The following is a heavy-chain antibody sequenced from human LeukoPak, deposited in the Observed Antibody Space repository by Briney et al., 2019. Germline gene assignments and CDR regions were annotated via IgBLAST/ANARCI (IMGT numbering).Heavy chain of an antibody. CDR1: GGSISSGSYY. CDR2: IYTSGCT. D-gene: IGHD2-2*01. Sequence: SETLSLTCTGSGGSISSGSYYWSWIRQPAGKGLECIGRIYTSGCTNYNRSLKSRVIISVDTTQDQFALNMGSATAADTAVYYCARHPQLPRSLDYSGQGTPVTVSS. J-gene: IGHJ4*02. V-gene: IGHV4-61*02. CDR3: ARHPQLPRSLDY.